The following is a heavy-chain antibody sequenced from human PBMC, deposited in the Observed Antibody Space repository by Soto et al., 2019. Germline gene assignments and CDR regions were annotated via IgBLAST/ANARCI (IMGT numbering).Heavy chain of an antibody. D-gene: IGHD2-8*02. CDR2: ISYDGSNE. V-gene: IGHV3-30*18. Sequence: PVGSLRLSCTASGFTFSSYGMHWVRQAPGKGLEWVALISYDGSNEYYADSVKGRFTISRDNSKSTLYLQMKSLRAEDTAVYYFAKYCTAAICYIGGFDIWGQEKMVT. CDR1: GFTFSSYG. J-gene: IGHJ3*02. CDR3: AKYCTAAICYIGGFDI.